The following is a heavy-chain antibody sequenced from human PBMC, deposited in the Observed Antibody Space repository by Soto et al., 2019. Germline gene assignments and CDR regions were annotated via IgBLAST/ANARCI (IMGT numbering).Heavy chain of an antibody. Sequence: PSLTCTVSGGSISSGGYYWSWIRQHPGKGLEWIGYIYYSGSTYYNPSLKSRVTISVDTSKNQFSLKLSSVTAADTAFYYCGSVRPSGSVLSWGQGTLVTVSS. V-gene: IGHV4-31*03. CDR3: GSVRPSGSVLS. D-gene: IGHD6-25*01. CDR1: GGSISSGGYY. CDR2: IYYSGST. J-gene: IGHJ5*02.